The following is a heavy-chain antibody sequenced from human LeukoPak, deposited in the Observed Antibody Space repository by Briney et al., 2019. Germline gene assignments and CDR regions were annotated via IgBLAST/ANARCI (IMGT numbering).Heavy chain of an antibody. J-gene: IGHJ4*02. CDR3: AKVAVGSSGYYSHFDY. CDR2: IYYSGST. Sequence: SETLSLTCTVSGGSISSYYWSWIRQPPGKGLEWIGYIYYSGSTNYNPSLKSRVTISVDTSKNQFSLKLSSVTAADTAVYYCAKVAVGSSGYYSHFDYWGQGTLVTVSA. V-gene: IGHV4-59*08. D-gene: IGHD3-22*01. CDR1: GGSISSYY.